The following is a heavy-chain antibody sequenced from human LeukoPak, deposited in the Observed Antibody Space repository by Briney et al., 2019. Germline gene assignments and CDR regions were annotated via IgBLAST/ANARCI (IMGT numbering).Heavy chain of an antibody. CDR3: ARGIVGPTGDY. CDR1: GVSFSNYW. J-gene: IGHJ4*02. D-gene: IGHD1-26*01. CDR2: INSDGSTI. V-gene: IGHV3-74*01. Sequence: GGSLRLSCVLSGVSFSNYWMHWVRQAPGKGLVWVSRINSDGSTISYAASVKGRFTISRDNAKNTLYLQMNSLRAEDTAVYYCARGIVGPTGDYWGQGTLVTVSS.